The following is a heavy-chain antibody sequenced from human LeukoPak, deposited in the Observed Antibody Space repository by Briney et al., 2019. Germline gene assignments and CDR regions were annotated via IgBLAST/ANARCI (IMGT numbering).Heavy chain of an antibody. V-gene: IGHV3-21*01. CDR2: ISSSGSYI. Sequence: GGSLRLSCAASGFTFSSYSMNWVRQAPGKGLEWVSSISSSGSYIYYADSVKGRFTISRDNAKNSLYLQMNSLRAEDTAVYYCARVRPSSGSFFDYWGQGTLVTVSS. CDR1: GFTFSSYS. D-gene: IGHD1-26*01. J-gene: IGHJ4*02. CDR3: ARVRPSSGSFFDY.